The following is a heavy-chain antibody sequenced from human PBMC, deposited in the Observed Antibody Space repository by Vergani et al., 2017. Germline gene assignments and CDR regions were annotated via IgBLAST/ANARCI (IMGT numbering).Heavy chain of an antibody. Sequence: QVQLVESGGGVVQPGRSLRLSCAASGFTFSSYGMHWVRQAPGKGLEWVAVISYDGSNKYYADSVKGRFTISRDNSKNTLYLQMNSLRAEDTAVYYCARDVTPVGATEADYWGQGTLVTVSS. V-gene: IGHV3-30*03. CDR1: GFTFSSYG. J-gene: IGHJ4*02. CDR3: ARDVTPVGATEADY. D-gene: IGHD1-26*01. CDR2: ISYDGSNK.